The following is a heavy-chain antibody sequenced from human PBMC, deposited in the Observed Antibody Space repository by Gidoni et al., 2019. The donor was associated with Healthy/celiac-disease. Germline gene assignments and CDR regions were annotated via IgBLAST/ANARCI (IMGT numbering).Heavy chain of an antibody. CDR2: IYHSGST. V-gene: IGHV4-4*02. CDR1: GGSIRSSNW. J-gene: IGHJ5*02. CDR3: ARDSVDMWGSYRRFDP. Sequence: QVQLQASGPGLVKPSGTLSLTCAVSGGSIRSSNWWSWVRQPPGKGLEWIGEIYHSGSTNYNPSLKSRVTISVDKSKNQFSLKLSSVTAADTAVYYCARDSVDMWGSYRRFDPWGQGTLVTVSS. D-gene: IGHD3-16*02.